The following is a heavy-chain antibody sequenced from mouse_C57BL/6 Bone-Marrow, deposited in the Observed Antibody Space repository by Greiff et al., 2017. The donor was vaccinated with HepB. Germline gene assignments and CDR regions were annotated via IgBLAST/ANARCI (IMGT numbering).Heavy chain of an antibody. J-gene: IGHJ3*01. CDR1: GYTFTDYN. CDR3: GGIYGGYAGWFAY. D-gene: IGHD2-3*01. Sequence: EVQLQESGPELVKPGASVKMSCKASGYTFTDYNMHWVKQSHGKSLEWIGYIHPNNGGTSYNQKFKGKATLTVNKSSSTAYMELRSLTSEDSAVYCGGGIYGGYAGWFAYWGQGTLVTVSA. CDR2: IHPNNGGT. V-gene: IGHV1-22*01.